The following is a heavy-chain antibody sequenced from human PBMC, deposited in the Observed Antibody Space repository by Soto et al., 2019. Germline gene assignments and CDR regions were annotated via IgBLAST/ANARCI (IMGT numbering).Heavy chain of an antibody. CDR3: ARIRYDQGSSFFDY. D-gene: IGHD6-6*01. CDR2: IDWDDDK. V-gene: IGHV2-70*01. Sequence: SGPTLVNPTQTLTLTCTFSGFSLSTSGMCVSWIRQPPGKALEWLALIDWDDDKYYSTSLKTRLTISKDTSKNQVVLTMTNMDPVDTATYYCARIRYDQGSSFFDYWGQGTLVTVSS. CDR1: GFSLSTSGMC. J-gene: IGHJ4*02.